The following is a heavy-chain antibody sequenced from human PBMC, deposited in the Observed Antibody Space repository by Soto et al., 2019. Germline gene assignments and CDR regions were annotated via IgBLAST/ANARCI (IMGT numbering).Heavy chain of an antibody. V-gene: IGHV4-39*01. CDR1: GGSISSSSYY. J-gene: IGHJ4*02. D-gene: IGHD3-16*01. CDR3: ARPQGGYFDY. CDR2: IYYSGST. Sequence: SSETLSLTCTVSGGSISSSSYYWGWIRQPPGKGLEWIGSIYYSGSTYYNPSLKSRVTISVDTSKNQFSLKLSSVTAADTAVYYCARPQGGYFDYWGQGTLVTVSS.